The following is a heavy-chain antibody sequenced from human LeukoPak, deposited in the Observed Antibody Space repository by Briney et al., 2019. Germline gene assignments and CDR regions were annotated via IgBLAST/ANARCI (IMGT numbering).Heavy chain of an antibody. Sequence: SETLSLTCAVYGGSFSGYYWSWIRQPPGKGLEWIGEINHSGSTNYNPSLKSRVTMSVDTSKNQFSLKLSSVTAADTAVYYCARAGLLAALDYWGQGTLVTVSS. J-gene: IGHJ4*02. CDR2: INHSGST. CDR3: ARAGLLAALDY. CDR1: GGSFSGYY. D-gene: IGHD6-6*01. V-gene: IGHV4-34*01.